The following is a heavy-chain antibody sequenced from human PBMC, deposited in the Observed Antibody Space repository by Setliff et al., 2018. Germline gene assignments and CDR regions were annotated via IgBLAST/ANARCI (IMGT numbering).Heavy chain of an antibody. Sequence: ASETLSLTCSVSGGSINRDYWSWIRQPPGKVLEWICTIYFSGSTYYNPSLKSRLTISVDTSKNQFSRKLSSVTAADTAVYYCAREPTRTGGFYYLDVWGEGTTVTVSS. CDR1: GGSINRDY. J-gene: IGHJ6*03. D-gene: IGHD2-2*01. CDR2: IYFSGST. CDR3: AREPTRTGGFYYLDV. V-gene: IGHV4-4*08.